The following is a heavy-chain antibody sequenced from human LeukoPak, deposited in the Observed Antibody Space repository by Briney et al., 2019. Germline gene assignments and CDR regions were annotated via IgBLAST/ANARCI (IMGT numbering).Heavy chain of an antibody. CDR2: ISSSGRTI. D-gene: IGHD3-10*02. J-gene: IGHJ4*02. CDR1: GFTFSSYA. CDR3: ASVRDYVL. V-gene: IGHV3-48*04. Sequence: GGSLRLSCAASGFTFSSYAMSWVRQAPGKGLEWVSYISSSGRTIYYADSVKGRFTLSRDNAKNSLYLQMNSLRAEDTAVYYCASVRDYVLWGQGTLVTVSS.